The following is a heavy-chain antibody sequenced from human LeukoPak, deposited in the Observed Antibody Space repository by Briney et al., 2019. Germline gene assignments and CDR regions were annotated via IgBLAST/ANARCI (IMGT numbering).Heavy chain of an antibody. CDR3: ARVSPTFGGVIVIDY. Sequence: GASVKVSCKASGYTFTSYGISWVRQAPGQGLEWVGWISAYNGNTNYAQKLQGRVTMTTDTSTSTAYMELRSLRSDDTAVYYCARVSPTFGGVIVIDYWGQGTLVTVSS. D-gene: IGHD3-16*02. V-gene: IGHV1-18*01. CDR1: GYTFTSYG. J-gene: IGHJ4*02. CDR2: ISAYNGNT.